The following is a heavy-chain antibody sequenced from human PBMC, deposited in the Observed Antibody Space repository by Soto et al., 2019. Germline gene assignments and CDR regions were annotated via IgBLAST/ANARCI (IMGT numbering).Heavy chain of an antibody. CDR1: GNTFASHG. CDR3: ARVDPRGVAVVRDY. D-gene: IGHD3-10*01. CDR2: ISGFNGQT. J-gene: IGHJ4*02. Sequence: AXVKVSCKPSGNTFASHGFSWVRQSPGQGLEWMGWISGFNGQTNYALKFQGRVTLTTDTSTSTAYMELRSLRSDDTAVYFCARVDPRGVAVVRDYWGQGTLVTVSS. V-gene: IGHV1-18*01.